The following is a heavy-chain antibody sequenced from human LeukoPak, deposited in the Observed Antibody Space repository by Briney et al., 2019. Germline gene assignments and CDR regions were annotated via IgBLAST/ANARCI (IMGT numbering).Heavy chain of an antibody. CDR3: AREAGCSSTSCYAGARSFDP. CDR1: GGTFIIYA. Sequence: GASVKVSFKASGGTFIIYAISWVRQAPGQGGEWMGGIIPIFGTANYAQKFQGRVTITAEKSTSTAYMELSSLRSEDTAVYYCAREAGCSSTSCYAGARSFDPWGQGTLVTVSS. J-gene: IGHJ5*02. CDR2: IIPIFGTA. D-gene: IGHD2-2*01. V-gene: IGHV1-69*06.